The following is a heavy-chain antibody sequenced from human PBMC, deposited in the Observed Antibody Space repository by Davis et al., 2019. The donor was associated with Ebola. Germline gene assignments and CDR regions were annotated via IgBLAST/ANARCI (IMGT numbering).Heavy chain of an antibody. V-gene: IGHV3-11*01. CDR2: ISSSGSTI. CDR3: CRYYYYYYMDV. Sequence: GESLKISCAASGFTFSDYYMSWIRQAPGKGLEWVSYISSSGSTIYYADSVKGRFTISRDNAKNSLYLQMNSLRAEDTAVYYCCRYYYYYYMDVWGKGTTVTVSS. J-gene: IGHJ6*03. CDR1: GFTFSDYY.